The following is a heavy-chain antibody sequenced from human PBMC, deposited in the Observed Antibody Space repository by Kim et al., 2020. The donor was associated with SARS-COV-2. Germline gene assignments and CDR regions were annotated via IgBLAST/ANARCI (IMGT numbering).Heavy chain of an antibody. D-gene: IGHD6-13*01. V-gene: IGHV1-69*13. CDR1: GGTFSSYA. J-gene: IGHJ6*02. CDR3: AREVIAAAGGRDYYGMDV. CDR2: IIPIFGTA. Sequence: SVKVSCKASGGTFSSYAISWVRQAPGQGLEWMGGIIPIFGTANYAQKFQGRVTITADESTSTAYMELSSLRSEDTAVYYCAREVIAAAGGRDYYGMDVWGQGTTVTVSS.